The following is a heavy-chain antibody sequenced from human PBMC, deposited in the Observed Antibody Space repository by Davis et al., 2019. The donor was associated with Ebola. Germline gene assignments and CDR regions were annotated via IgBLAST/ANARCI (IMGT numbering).Heavy chain of an antibody. V-gene: IGHV3-11*03. CDR1: GFTFSDYY. CDR3: AAATSHSSSYGY. Sequence: PGGSLRLSCAASGFTFSDYYMSWIRQAPGKGLEWVSYISSSSSYTNYADSVKGRFTISRNNAKNSLYLQMNSLRSEDTAVYYCAAATSHSSSYGYWGQGTLVTVSS. CDR2: ISSSSSYT. J-gene: IGHJ4*02. D-gene: IGHD6-13*01.